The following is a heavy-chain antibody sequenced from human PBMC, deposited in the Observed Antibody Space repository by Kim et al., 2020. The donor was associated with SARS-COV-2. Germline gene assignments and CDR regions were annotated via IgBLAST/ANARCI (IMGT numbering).Heavy chain of an antibody. CDR2: IKQDGSEK. D-gene: IGHD4-17*01. CDR1: GFTFSSYW. CDR3: ARGDYSYYYYGMDV. V-gene: IGHV3-7*04. Sequence: GGSLRLSCAASGFTFSSYWMSWVRQAPGKGLEWVANIKQDGSEKYYVDSVKGRFTISRDNAKNSLYLQMNSLRAEDTAVYYCARGDYSYYYYGMDVWGQGTPVTVSS. J-gene: IGHJ6*02.